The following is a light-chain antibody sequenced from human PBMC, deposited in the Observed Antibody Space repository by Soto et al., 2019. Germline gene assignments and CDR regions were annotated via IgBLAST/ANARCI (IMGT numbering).Light chain of an antibody. V-gene: IGKV3-20*01. CDR2: GAS. CDR3: QQYDKWPRT. CDR1: QSVISNY. J-gene: IGKJ1*01. Sequence: DIVLTQSPGTLSLSPGERATLSCRASQSVISNYLAWYQQKPGQAPRLLIYGASSRATGIPDRFSGSGSGTDFTLTISSLEPEDFAVYYCQQYDKWPRTFGQGTKVDIK.